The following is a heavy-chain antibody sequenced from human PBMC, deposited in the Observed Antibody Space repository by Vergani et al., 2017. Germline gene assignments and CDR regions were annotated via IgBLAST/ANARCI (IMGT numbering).Heavy chain of an antibody. D-gene: IGHD2-2*01. V-gene: IGHV4-61*02. CDR1: GGSISSGSYY. J-gene: IGHJ4*02. CDR2: IYTSGST. Sequence: QLQLQESGPGLVKPSETLSLTCTVSGGSISSGSYYWSWIRQPAGKGLEWIGRIYTSGSTNYNPSLKSRVTISVDRSKNQFSLKLSSVTAADTAVYYCARGGRYQLLTLDYWGQGTLVTVSS. CDR3: ARGGRYQLLTLDY.